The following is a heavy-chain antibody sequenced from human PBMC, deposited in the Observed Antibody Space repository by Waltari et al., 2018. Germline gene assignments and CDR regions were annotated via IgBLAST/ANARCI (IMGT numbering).Heavy chain of an antibody. V-gene: IGHV4-38-2*02. J-gene: IGHJ2*01. CDR3: ARDLILGDTWYFDL. CDR1: GYSISSGYY. D-gene: IGHD3-16*01. CDR2: IGHSGST. Sequence: QVQLQESGPGLVKPSETLSLTCAVSGYSISSGYYWGWIRQPPGKGLEWIGSIGHSGSTYYIPSLKSRVPLSVDTSRNQFSLKLTSLTAADTAVYFCARDLILGDTWYFDLWGRGTLVTVSS.